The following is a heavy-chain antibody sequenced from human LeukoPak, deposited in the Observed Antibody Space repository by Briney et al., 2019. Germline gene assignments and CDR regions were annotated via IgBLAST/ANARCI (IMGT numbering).Heavy chain of an antibody. Sequence: PSETLSLTCAVSGYSISSGYYWGWIRQPPGKGLEWIGSIYHSGSTYYNPSLKSRVTISVDTSKNQFSLKLSSVTAADTAVYYCARAAIYGDYDDYFDYWGQGTLVTVSS. CDR2: IYHSGST. D-gene: IGHD4-17*01. V-gene: IGHV4-38-2*01. CDR1: GYSISSGYY. J-gene: IGHJ4*02. CDR3: ARAAIYGDYDDYFDY.